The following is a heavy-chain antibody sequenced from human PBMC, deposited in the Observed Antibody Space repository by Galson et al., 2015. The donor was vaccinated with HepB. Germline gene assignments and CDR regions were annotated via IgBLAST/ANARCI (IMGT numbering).Heavy chain of an antibody. CDR3: ARAYCGVDCSYFDY. D-gene: IGHD2-21*01. CDR1: GDSVSRNSAS. J-gene: IGHJ4*02. CDR2: TYYRSKWYN. Sequence: CAISGDSVSRNSASWNWIRQSPSRGLEWLGRTYYRSKWYNDYAVSVKSRISINRDTSKNQFSLQLNSVTPEDTAVYYCARAYCGVDCSYFDYWGQGTLVTLSP. V-gene: IGHV6-1*01.